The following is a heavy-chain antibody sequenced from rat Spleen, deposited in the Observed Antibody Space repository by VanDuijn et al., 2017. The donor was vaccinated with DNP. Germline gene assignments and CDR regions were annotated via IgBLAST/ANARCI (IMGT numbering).Heavy chain of an antibody. CDR2: ISSDGSDT. V-gene: IGHV5-7*01. CDR1: RITFSDHN. D-gene: IGHD1-4*01. CDR3: ASRPPPTRGPFDY. J-gene: IGHJ2*01. Sequence: EVQLVESGGGLVQPGRSLKLSCAVSRITFSDHNMAWVRQAPKKGLEWVATISSDGSDTYYRDSVKGRFTISRDNAKSTLYLQMDSLRSEDTATYYGASRPPPTRGPFDYWGQGVAVTVSS.